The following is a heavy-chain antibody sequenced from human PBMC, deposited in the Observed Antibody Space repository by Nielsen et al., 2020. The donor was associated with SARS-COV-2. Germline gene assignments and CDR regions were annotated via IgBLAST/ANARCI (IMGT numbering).Heavy chain of an antibody. CDR2: VNDSGST. V-gene: IGHV4-34*01. Sequence: SETLSLTCGVYGGAFSGYRWTWVCQPPGKGLEWIGEVNDSGSTNYKASLSSRVTISGDASKRQVSLKLSSVTAADTALYFCARGNYDFLSGSDISLYGLDVWGQGTTVTVSS. J-gene: IGHJ6*02. CDR1: GGAFSGYR. D-gene: IGHD3-3*01. CDR3: ARGNYDFLSGSDISLYGLDV.